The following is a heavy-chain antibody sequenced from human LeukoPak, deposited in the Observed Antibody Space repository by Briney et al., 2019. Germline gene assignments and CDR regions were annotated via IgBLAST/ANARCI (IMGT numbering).Heavy chain of an antibody. CDR3: ARVLGHWLVEC. CDR2: ISSSSSYI. V-gene: IGHV3-21*01. D-gene: IGHD6-19*01. Sequence: GGSLRLSCAASGFTFSSYCMIWVRQAPGKGLEWVSSISSSSSYIYYADSVKGRFTISRDNAKNSLYLQMNSLRAEDTAVYYCARVLGHWLVECWGQGTLVTVSS. CDR1: GFTFSSYC. J-gene: IGHJ4*02.